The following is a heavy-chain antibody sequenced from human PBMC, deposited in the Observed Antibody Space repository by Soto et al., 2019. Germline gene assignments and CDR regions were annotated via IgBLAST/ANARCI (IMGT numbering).Heavy chain of an antibody. J-gene: IGHJ4*02. CDR3: ARTPRAQMIVLEAATRFDY. Sequence: QVQLVQSGAEVKRPGASLKVSCKASGYTFTTYGFNWVRQAPGQGLEWMGWNSPYNGDTNYAQNFQGRVTLTTDTSTSTAYMELRSLTSDYTAVYYCARTPRAQMIVLEAATRFDYWGQGTLVTVSS. V-gene: IGHV1-18*04. CDR1: GYTFTTYG. D-gene: IGHD2-15*01. CDR2: NSPYNGDT.